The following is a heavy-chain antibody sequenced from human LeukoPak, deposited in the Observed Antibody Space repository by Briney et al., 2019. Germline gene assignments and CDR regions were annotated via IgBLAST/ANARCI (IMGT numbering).Heavy chain of an antibody. CDR2: ISGSGDST. Sequence: PGGSLRLSCAASGFTFSSYAMSWVRQAPGKGLEWVSAISGSGDSTYYADSVQGRFTISRDNSKNTLSLHMNSLRAEDTAVYYCARDLDSSGYYHVVDSWGQGALVTVSS. J-gene: IGHJ4*02. D-gene: IGHD3-22*01. V-gene: IGHV3-23*01. CDR1: GFTFSSYA. CDR3: ARDLDSSGYYHVVDS.